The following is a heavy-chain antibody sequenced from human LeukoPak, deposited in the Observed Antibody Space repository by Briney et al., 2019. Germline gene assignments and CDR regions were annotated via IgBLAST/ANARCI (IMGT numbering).Heavy chain of an antibody. CDR1: GFTFSNFF. CDR3: ARGLCGADCYDY. V-gene: IGHV3-21*01. Sequence: GGSLRLSCAVSGFTFSNFFMNWVRHALGEGLEWGSSISSTSSYIYYADAVKGRFTISRDNAKNAVYLQMKSLRDEDTAVYYCARGLCGADCYDYWGEGALVTVST. D-gene: IGHD2-21*02. J-gene: IGHJ4*02. CDR2: ISSTSSYI.